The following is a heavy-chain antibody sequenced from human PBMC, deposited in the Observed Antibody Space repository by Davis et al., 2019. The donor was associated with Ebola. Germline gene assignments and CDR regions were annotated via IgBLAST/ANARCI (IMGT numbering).Heavy chain of an antibody. J-gene: IGHJ4*02. CDR3: ARSLEIRGFDY. CDR1: GFTFSSYS. CDR2: ISTSSTTI. Sequence: GESLKISCAASGFTFSSYSMNWVRQAPGKGLEWVSYISTSSTTIYYADSVKGRFTISRDNSKNTLYLQMNSLRAEDTAVYYCARSLEIRGFDYWGQGTLVTVSS. V-gene: IGHV3-48*01. D-gene: IGHD5-24*01.